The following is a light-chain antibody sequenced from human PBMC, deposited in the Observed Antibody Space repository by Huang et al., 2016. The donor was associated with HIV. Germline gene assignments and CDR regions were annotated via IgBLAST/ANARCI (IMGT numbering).Light chain of an antibody. CDR2: GAS. J-gene: IGKJ1*01. V-gene: IGKV4-1*01. CDR3: QQYYSSPQT. Sequence: DIIMTQSPDSLAVSLGERATLNCRSSQSVYSSSTSKDYMAWFQQKPGQPPSLLLFGASTREAGVPDRFSGSGSGTHFTLTIANLEAEDAAIYYCQQYYSSPQTFGQGTRVEVK. CDR1: QSVYSSSTSKDY.